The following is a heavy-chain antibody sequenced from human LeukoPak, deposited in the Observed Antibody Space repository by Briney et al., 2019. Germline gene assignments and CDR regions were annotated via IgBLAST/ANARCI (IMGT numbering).Heavy chain of an antibody. CDR1: GFTVSSNY. CDR2: IYSGGST. J-gene: IGHJ4*02. D-gene: IGHD3-3*01. Sequence: PGGSLRHSCAASGFTVSSNYMSWVRQAPGKGLEWVSVIYSGGSTYYADSVKGRFTISRDNSKNTLYLQMNSLRAEDTAVYYCARDYTYYDFSFPYWGQGTLVTVSS. V-gene: IGHV3-53*05. CDR3: ARDYTYYDFSFPY.